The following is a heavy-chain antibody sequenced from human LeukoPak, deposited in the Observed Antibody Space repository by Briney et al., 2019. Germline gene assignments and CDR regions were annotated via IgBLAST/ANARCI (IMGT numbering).Heavy chain of an antibody. Sequence: ASVKVSCKSSGYTFTGYYMHWVRQAPGQGLEWMGWINPNSGGTNYAQKFQGRVTMTRDTSISTAYMELSRLRSDDTAVYYCARAAIDIVLMVYTIERYWFDPWGQGTLVTVSS. V-gene: IGHV1-2*02. CDR3: ARAAIDIVLMVYTIERYWFDP. CDR2: INPNSGGT. CDR1: GYTFTGYY. D-gene: IGHD2-8*01. J-gene: IGHJ5*02.